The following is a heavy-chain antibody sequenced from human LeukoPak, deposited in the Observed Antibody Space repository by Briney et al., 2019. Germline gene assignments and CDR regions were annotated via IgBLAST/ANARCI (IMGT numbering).Heavy chain of an antibody. Sequence: ASVKVPCRASGYTFTSYYMHWVRQAPGQGLEWMGIIDPSGCSTSYAQKFQGRVTMTRDTSTSTVYMELGSLRSEDTAVYYCARDLGNTPSYLDYWGQGNLVTVSS. J-gene: IGHJ4*02. CDR1: GYTFTSYY. CDR2: IDPSGCST. V-gene: IGHV1-46*01. CDR3: ARDLGNTPSYLDY. D-gene: IGHD2-15*01.